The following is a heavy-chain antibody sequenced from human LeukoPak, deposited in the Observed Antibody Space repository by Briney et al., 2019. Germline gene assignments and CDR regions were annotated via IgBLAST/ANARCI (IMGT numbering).Heavy chain of an antibody. J-gene: IGHJ3*02. Sequence: PGGSLRLSCVVSGLIFSDQYMDWVRQAPGKGLEWVGRSRSKATSYTTEYAASVKGRFTISRDGSENSLFLQMNSLKTEDTAVYYCTRDGGSSGNSAFDIWGQGTMVTVSS. CDR2: SRSKATSYTT. D-gene: IGHD4-23*01. CDR3: TRDGGSSGNSAFDI. V-gene: IGHV3-72*01. CDR1: GLIFSDQY.